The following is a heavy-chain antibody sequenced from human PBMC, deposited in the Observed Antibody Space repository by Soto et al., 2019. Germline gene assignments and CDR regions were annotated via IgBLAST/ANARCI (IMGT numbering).Heavy chain of an antibody. D-gene: IGHD6-19*01. CDR1: GGSISSGGYS. Sequence: QLQLQESGSGLVKPSQTLSLTCAVSGGSISSGGYSWSWIRQPPGKGLEWTGYIYHRSTYYNPSLKSRVTISVDRSKNQFSLKLSSVTAADTAVYYCASSRIAVALGYWGQGTLVTVSS. V-gene: IGHV4-30-2*01. CDR2: IYHRST. J-gene: IGHJ4*02. CDR3: ASSRIAVALGY.